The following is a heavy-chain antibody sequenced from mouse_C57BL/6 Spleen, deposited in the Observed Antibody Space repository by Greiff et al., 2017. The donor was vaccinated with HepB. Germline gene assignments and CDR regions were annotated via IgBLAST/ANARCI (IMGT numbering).Heavy chain of an antibody. CDR3: ARDYYGNYWAY. D-gene: IGHD2-1*01. CDR1: GFTFSSYA. Sequence: EVKLVESGGGLVKPGGSLKLSCAASGFTFSSYAMSWVRQTPEKRLEWVATISDGGSYTYYPDNVKGRFTISRDNAKNNLYLQMSHLKSEDTAMYYCARDYYGNYWAYWGQGTLVTVSA. CDR2: ISDGGSYT. V-gene: IGHV5-4*01. J-gene: IGHJ3*01.